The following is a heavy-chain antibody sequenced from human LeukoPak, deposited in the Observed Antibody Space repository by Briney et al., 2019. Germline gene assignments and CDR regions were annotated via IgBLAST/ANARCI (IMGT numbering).Heavy chain of an antibody. J-gene: IGHJ4*02. V-gene: IGHV3-21*01. CDR2: ISSSSSYI. D-gene: IGHD6-19*01. CDR3: ASTGYSSGWSPFDY. CDR1: GFTFSSYS. Sequence: PGGSLRLSCAASGFTFSSYSMNWVRQAPGKGLEWVSSISSSSSYIYYADSVKGRFTISRDNAKNSLYLQMNSLRAEDTAVYYCASTGYSSGWSPFDYWGQGTLVTVSS.